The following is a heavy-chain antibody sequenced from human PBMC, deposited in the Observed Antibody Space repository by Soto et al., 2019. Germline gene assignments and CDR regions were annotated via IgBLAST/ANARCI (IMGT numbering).Heavy chain of an antibody. D-gene: IGHD1-1*01. J-gene: IGHJ4*02. CDR1: GFTFSSYG. CDR2: ISYDGSNK. Sequence: GGSLRLSCAASGFTFSSYGMHWVRQAPGKGLEWVAVISYDGSNKYYADSVKGRFTISRDNSKNTLYLQMNSLRAEDTAVYYCAKEFDWQVLERRTGLGHFDYWGQGTLVTVSS. V-gene: IGHV3-30*18. CDR3: AKEFDWQVLERRTGLGHFDY.